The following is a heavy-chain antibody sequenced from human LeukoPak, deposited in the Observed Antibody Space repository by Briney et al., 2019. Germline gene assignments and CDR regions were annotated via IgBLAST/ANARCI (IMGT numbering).Heavy chain of an antibody. CDR2: IYYSGST. D-gene: IGHD1-26*01. CDR1: GGSISSSSYY. Sequence: SETLSLTCTVSGGSISSSSYYWGWIRQPPGKGLEWIGGIYYSGSTYYNPSLKSRVTISVDTSKNQFSLKLSSVTAADTAVYYCARLMMGGSGIAGARRYYFDYWGQGTLVTVSS. CDR3: ARLMMGGSGIAGARRYYFDY. J-gene: IGHJ4*02. V-gene: IGHV4-39*01.